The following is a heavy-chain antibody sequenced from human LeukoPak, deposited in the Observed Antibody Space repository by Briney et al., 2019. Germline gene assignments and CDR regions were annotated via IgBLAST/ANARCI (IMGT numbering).Heavy chain of an antibody. CDR3: ARVSRTTGTSTPLFDY. Sequence: GGSLRLSCAASGFTFSNYEMNWIRQAPGKGLEWILNINHSGSTKYYADSVKGRFTISRDNAKNSLYLQMDSLRAEDTAVYYCARVSRTTGTSTPLFDYWGQGTLVTVSS. CDR2: INHSGSTK. V-gene: IGHV3-48*03. CDR1: GFTFSNYE. J-gene: IGHJ4*02. D-gene: IGHD1-1*01.